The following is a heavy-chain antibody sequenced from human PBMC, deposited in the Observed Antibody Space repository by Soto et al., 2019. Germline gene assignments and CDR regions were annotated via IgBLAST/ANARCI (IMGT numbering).Heavy chain of an antibody. CDR2: ISNRGDT. CDR3: AREPRYCRGGSCSITGDAYDI. V-gene: IGHV3-66*01. Sequence: EVQLVESGGGLVQPGGSLRLYCTASGFIVSDTYVNWVRQAPGKGLEWVSVISNRGDTHYADSVRGRFSLSRDISDNTLHLQSYNLRVEDTAVYYCAREPRYCRGGSCSITGDAYDIWGQGTMVTVSS. CDR1: GFIVSDTY. D-gene: IGHD2-15*01. J-gene: IGHJ3*02.